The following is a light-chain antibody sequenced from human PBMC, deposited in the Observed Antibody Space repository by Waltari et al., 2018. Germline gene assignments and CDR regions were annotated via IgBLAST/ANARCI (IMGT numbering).Light chain of an antibody. CDR1: QSIDSTY. Sequence: EIVLTQSPGTLSLSPGERATLSCRASQSIDSTYLAWYQQKPGQPPRLLIYGASNSATGISDRFSGSVSWTDFTLTISRLDPEDFAVYYCQYYDSSPLWTFGQGTKVEIK. CDR3: QYYDSSPLWT. CDR2: GAS. V-gene: IGKV3-20*01. J-gene: IGKJ1*01.